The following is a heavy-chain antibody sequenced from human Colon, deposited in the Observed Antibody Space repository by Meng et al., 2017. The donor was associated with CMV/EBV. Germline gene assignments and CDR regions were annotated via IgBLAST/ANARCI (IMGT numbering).Heavy chain of an antibody. Sequence: GESLKISCAASGFTFSSYNMNWVRQAPGKGLEWVSSITSSSSNIYYADSVKGRFTISRDNAKASFYLQMNNLRPEDTAVYYCARDPGYSSFDYWGQGTLVTVSS. CDR1: GFTFSSYN. CDR2: ITSSSSNI. J-gene: IGHJ4*02. CDR3: ARDPGYSSFDY. D-gene: IGHD6-13*01. V-gene: IGHV3-21*01.